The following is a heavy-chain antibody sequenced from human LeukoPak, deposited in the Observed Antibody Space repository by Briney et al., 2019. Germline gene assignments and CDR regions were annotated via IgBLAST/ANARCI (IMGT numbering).Heavy chain of an antibody. V-gene: IGHV3-53*01. CDR2: IYSGGST. D-gene: IGHD6-6*01. CDR1: RFTVSSNY. Sequence: GGSLRLSCAASRFTVSSNYMSWVRQAPGKGLEWVSVIYSGGSTYYADSVKGRFTISRDNSKNTLYLQMNSLRAEDTAVYYCARLIAARLRFSWFDPWGQGTLVTVSS. J-gene: IGHJ5*02. CDR3: ARLIAARLRFSWFDP.